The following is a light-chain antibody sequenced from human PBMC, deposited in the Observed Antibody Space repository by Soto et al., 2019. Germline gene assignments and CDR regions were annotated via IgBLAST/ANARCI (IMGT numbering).Light chain of an antibody. CDR3: QHYNNWPPDYT. V-gene: IGKV3-15*01. J-gene: IGKJ2*01. CDR1: QRIRSY. CDR2: GAS. Sequence: VMTQSPATLSVSPGETATLSCRASQRIRSYLAWYQQKPGQAPRLLIYGASMRATGVPTRFSGSGSGTEFTLTISSLQSEDFAVYYCQHYNNWPPDYTFGQGTKVDIK.